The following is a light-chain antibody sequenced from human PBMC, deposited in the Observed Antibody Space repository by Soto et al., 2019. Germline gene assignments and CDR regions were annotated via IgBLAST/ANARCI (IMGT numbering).Light chain of an antibody. J-gene: IGLJ1*01. CDR3: SSHAGISAFDV. Sequence: QSVLTQPASVSGPPGQSITISCTGTSSDIGAYDYVSWYQQYPGRVPKLLIHEVTKRPPGVSDRFSGSKSGNTASLTISGLQTEAEAGYFCSSHAGISAFDVFGTGTKVTVL. CDR2: EVT. CDR1: SSDIGAYDY. V-gene: IGLV2-14*01.